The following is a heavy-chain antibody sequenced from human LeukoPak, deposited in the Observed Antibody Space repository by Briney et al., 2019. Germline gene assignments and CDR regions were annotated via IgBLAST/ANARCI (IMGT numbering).Heavy chain of an antibody. J-gene: IGHJ4*02. CDR1: GYTFTRYY. D-gene: IGHD1-26*01. V-gene: IGHV1-2*02. CDR3: ARDKSDLVGATTLDY. CDR2: INPNSGGT. Sequence: ASVNVSCKASGYTFTRYYIHWVRPAPGQGLEWMGWINPNSGGTNYAQKFQGGVTMTRDTSVSTVYMELSRLRSDDTAVYYCARDKSDLVGATTLDYWGQGTLVSVSS.